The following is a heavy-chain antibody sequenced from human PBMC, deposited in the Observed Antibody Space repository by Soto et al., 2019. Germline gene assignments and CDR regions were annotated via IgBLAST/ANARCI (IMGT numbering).Heavy chain of an antibody. CDR1: GGSISSGGYY. CDR2: IYYSGST. Sequence: QVQLQESGPGLVKPSQTLSLTCTVSGGSISSGGYYWSWNRQHPGKGLEWIGYIYYSGSTYYNPSLKSRVTISVDTSKNQFSLKLSSVTAADTAVYYCAREAGEVGVVAFDIWGQGTMVTVSS. V-gene: IGHV4-31*03. D-gene: IGHD3-3*01. CDR3: AREAGEVGVVAFDI. J-gene: IGHJ3*02.